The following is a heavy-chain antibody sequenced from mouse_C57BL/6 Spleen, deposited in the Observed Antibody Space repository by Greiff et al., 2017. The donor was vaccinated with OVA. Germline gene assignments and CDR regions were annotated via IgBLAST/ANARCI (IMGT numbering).Heavy chain of an antibody. CDR3: ARREDYTHYMDY. Sequence: VQLQQSGAELVKPGASVKLSCIASGYAFSSYWMNWVKQRPGKGLEWIGQIYPGDGATNYNGKFKGKVTLTADESTSTAYMQLSSLTSEDSAVYCCARREDYTHYMDYWGQGTTLTVSS. D-gene: IGHD2-12*01. V-gene: IGHV1-80*01. CDR1: GYAFSSYW. J-gene: IGHJ2*01. CDR2: IYPGDGAT.